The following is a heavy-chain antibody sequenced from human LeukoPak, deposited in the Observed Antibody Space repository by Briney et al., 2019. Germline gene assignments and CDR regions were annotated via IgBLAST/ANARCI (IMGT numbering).Heavy chain of an antibody. Sequence: GSSVKVSCKASGGTFSRYAISWVRQAPGQGLEWMGGIIPIFGTANYAQKFQGRVTITADESTSTAYMELSSLRSEDTAVYYCATSVDTAMGQGDYWGQGTLVTVSS. CDR1: GGTFSRYA. D-gene: IGHD5-18*01. J-gene: IGHJ4*02. V-gene: IGHV1-69*01. CDR3: ATSVDTAMGQGDY. CDR2: IIPIFGTA.